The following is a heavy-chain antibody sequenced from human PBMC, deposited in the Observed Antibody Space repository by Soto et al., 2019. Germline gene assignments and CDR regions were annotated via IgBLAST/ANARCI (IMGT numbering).Heavy chain of an antibody. J-gene: IGHJ5*02. V-gene: IGHV1-18*01. Sequence: QVHLVQSGTEVRKPGASVKVSCKASGYTFTDFGITWVRQAPGQGLEWMGWISGHNSKTYYAQKFQGRVTMTTDTSTTTAYMELRSLKSDDTAVFYCARARSQAWSGVAASWGQGTLLTVSS. CDR2: ISGHNSKT. CDR1: GYTFTDFG. CDR3: ARARSQAWSGVAAS. D-gene: IGHD3-10*02.